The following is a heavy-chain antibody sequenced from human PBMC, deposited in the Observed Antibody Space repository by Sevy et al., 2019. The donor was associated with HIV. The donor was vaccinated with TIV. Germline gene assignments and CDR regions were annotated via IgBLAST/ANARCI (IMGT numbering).Heavy chain of an antibody. D-gene: IGHD2-21*01. V-gene: IGHV3-9*01. CDR1: GFPFNDHA. CDR2: VSWNSCYI. J-gene: IGHJ6*02. CDR3: AKDINRGCDGVNCYSYYYYFYGLDV. Sequence: GGSLRLPCAASGFPFNDHAMHWVRQVPGKGLEWVSGVSWNSCYIGYADSVKGRFTISRDNARHFLYLEMNSLRPEDTALYYCAKDINRGCDGVNCYSYYYYFYGLDVWGQGTTVTVSS.